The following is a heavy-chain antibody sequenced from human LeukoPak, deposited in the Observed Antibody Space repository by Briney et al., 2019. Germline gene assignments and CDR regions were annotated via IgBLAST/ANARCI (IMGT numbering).Heavy chain of an antibody. Sequence: PGGFLRLSCAVSGFTFSDYWMNWVRQAPGKGLEWVASIKQDGSENHYVDSVKGRFTISRDNARNSLYLQMNSLRAEDSALYYCARLGETGYRPGDYWGQGTQVTVSS. CDR3: ARLGETGYRPGDY. V-gene: IGHV3-7*01. D-gene: IGHD5-24*01. CDR1: GFTFSDYW. J-gene: IGHJ4*02. CDR2: IKQDGSEN.